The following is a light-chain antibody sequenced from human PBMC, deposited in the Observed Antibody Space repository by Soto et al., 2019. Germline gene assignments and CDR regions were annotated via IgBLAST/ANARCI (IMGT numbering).Light chain of an antibody. CDR1: SSDVGSYNY. J-gene: IGLJ1*01. CDR3: SSYTSSSTYV. CDR2: DVS. V-gene: IGLV2-14*03. Sequence: QSALTQPASVSGSDGQSITISCTGTSSDVGSYNYVSWYQQHPGKAPKLMIYDVSNRPSGVSNRFSGSKSGNTASLTISGLQGDDEADYYCSSYTSSSTYVFGTGTKLPVL.